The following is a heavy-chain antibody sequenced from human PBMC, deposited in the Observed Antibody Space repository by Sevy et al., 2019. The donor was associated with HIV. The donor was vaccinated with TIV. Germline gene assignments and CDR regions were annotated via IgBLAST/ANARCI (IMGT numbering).Heavy chain of an antibody. CDR3: ARGRGDPRAHCSDH. V-gene: IGHV3-21*06. Sequence: GGSLRLSCAASGFTFYLYSMNWVRQAPGKGLEWVSSISGTSSHIFYADSVRGRFTISRDNAKNSLYLQMHSLRADDTAVYYCARGRGDPRAHCSDHWGQGTLVTVSS. D-gene: IGHD2-21*02. CDR1: GFTFYLYS. J-gene: IGHJ4*02. CDR2: ISGTSSHI.